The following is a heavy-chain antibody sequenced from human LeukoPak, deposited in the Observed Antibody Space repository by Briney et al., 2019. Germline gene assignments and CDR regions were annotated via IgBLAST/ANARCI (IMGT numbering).Heavy chain of an antibody. Sequence: GGSLRLSCAASGFTFSTYSMHWVRQAPGKGLEWASSISSSGSYIYYADSVKGRFTISRDNAKNSLYLQMNSLRAEDTAVYFCVRDYCSGGTCYKGYWGQGTLVTVSS. V-gene: IGHV3-21*04. CDR1: GFTFSTYS. CDR2: ISSSGSYI. J-gene: IGHJ4*02. CDR3: VRDYCSGGTCYKGY. D-gene: IGHD2-15*01.